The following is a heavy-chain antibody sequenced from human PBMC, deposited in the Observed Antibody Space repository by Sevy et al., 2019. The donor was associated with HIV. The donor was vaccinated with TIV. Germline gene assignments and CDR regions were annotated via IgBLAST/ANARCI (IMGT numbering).Heavy chain of an antibody. CDR1: GFAFSSYS. D-gene: IGHD2-21*01. Sequence: GGSLRLSCAASGFAFSSYSMNWVRQAPGKGLEWVSSISSSSSYKYYADSVKGRFTISRDNAKNSLYLQMNSLRAEDTAVYYCARSPKAVIANCMDVWGQGTTVTVSS. J-gene: IGHJ6*02. V-gene: IGHV3-21*01. CDR2: ISSSSSYK. CDR3: ARSPKAVIANCMDV.